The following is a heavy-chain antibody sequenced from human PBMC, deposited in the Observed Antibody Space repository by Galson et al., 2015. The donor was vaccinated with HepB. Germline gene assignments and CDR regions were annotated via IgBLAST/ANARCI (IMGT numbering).Heavy chain of an antibody. CDR1: GFTFSDYE. CDR3: ARGSMYHMDV. CDR2: ISSTGSDI. D-gene: IGHD2/OR15-2a*01. J-gene: IGHJ6*02. V-gene: IGHV3-48*03. Sequence: LRLSCAASGFTFSDYEMNWVRQAPGKGLEWVSYISSTGSDISYADSVKGRFTISRDNAKNSLYLQMNSLRAEDTSVYYCARGSMYHMDVWGQGTTVTVSS.